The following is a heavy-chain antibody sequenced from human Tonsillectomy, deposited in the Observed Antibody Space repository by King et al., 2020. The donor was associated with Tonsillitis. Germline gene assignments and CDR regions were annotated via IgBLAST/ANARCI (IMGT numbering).Heavy chain of an antibody. CDR1: GFTFSSYA. Sequence: VQLVESGGGLVQPGGSLRLSCAASGFTFSSYAMSLVRQAPGKGLEWVSVISGSGGSTYYADSVKGRCTITRDNSKNTLYLQMNSLRAEDTAVYYCAKQRGSLYYNYYMDVWGKGTTVTVSS. CDR2: ISGSGGST. J-gene: IGHJ6*03. V-gene: IGHV3-23*04. CDR3: AKQRGSLYYNYYMDV.